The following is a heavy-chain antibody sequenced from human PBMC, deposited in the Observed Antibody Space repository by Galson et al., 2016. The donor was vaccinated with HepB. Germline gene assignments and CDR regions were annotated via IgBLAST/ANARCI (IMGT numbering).Heavy chain of an antibody. J-gene: IGHJ4*02. V-gene: IGHV1-69*13. Sequence: SVKVSCRASGGTFSSSAINWVRQAPGQGLEYMGGIIPVFGTTKYSQQFQGRVSITADASTSTAYMALACLTFEGRAVYYCASENYYDDFDYWGQGTLVSVSS. D-gene: IGHD3-22*01. CDR2: IIPVFGTT. CDR3: ASENYYDDFDY. CDR1: GGTFSSSA.